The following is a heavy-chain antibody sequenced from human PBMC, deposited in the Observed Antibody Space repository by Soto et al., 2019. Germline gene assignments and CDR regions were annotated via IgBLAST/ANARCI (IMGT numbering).Heavy chain of an antibody. CDR1: GGSISSSKW. CDR3: VRMNRDYYYYGMDV. J-gene: IGHJ6*02. CDR2: IDQNGIT. Sequence: TSETLSLTCDVSGGSISSSKWWTWVRQPPGKGLEWIGKIDQNGITNYNPSLESRVTISKDKSTNQLFLNLTSVTAADTAMYYCVRMNRDYYYYGMDVWGQGTTDTVSS. V-gene: IGHV4-4*02.